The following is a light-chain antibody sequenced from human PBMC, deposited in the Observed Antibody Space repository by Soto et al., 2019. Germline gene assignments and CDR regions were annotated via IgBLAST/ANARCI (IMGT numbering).Light chain of an antibody. CDR3: MESVRFRT. CDR1: QILLHSDGRSY. Sequence: DTVMTQTPLSLSVAPGQPASISCKSSQILLHSDGRSYLYWYLQKPGQPPQLLIYDVSQRFSGVADRFSGRGCATDFTLRISGVEAEDVGIYYCMESVRFRTFGQGTKVDIK. V-gene: IGKV2D-29*01. J-gene: IGKJ1*01. CDR2: DVS.